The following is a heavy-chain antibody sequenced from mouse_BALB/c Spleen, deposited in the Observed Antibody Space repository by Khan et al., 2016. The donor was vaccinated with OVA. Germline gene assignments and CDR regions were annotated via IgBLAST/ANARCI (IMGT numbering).Heavy chain of an antibody. J-gene: IGHJ3*01. V-gene: IGHV1-4*01. CDR3: ARDGAYYRSDGWFSY. Sequence: QVQLQQSGAELARPGPSVTMSCKASGYTFTTYTMHWVNQRPGQGLEWIGYINPSNGYTNYNQKFKDKSTLTANKSSSPAYMQLSSLTSDYSAVYYCARDGAYYRSDGWFSYWGQGTLVTVSA. CDR1: GYTFTTYT. D-gene: IGHD2-14*01. CDR2: INPSNGYT.